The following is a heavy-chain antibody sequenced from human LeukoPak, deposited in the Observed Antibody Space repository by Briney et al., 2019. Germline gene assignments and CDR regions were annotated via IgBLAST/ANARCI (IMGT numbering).Heavy chain of an antibody. Sequence: GGSLRLSCAASGFTFNNYAMSWVRQAPGKGPEWVSDISASGGKTYDADSVKGRFTISRDNSKNTLYLQMNSLRAEDTAVYYCAKNLYCGGGSCYPSALGMDVWGQGTTVTVSS. J-gene: IGHJ6*02. CDR3: AKNLYCGGGSCYPSALGMDV. CDR2: ISASGGKT. CDR1: GFTFNNYA. V-gene: IGHV3-23*01. D-gene: IGHD2-15*01.